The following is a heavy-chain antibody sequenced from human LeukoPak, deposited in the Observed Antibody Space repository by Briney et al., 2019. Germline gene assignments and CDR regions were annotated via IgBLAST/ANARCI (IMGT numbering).Heavy chain of an antibody. CDR1: GFTFSGSA. CDR3: AKNRGQQLACFDY. D-gene: IGHD6-13*01. CDR2: IRSKANSYAT. Sequence: PGGSLRLSCAASGFTFSGSAMHWVRQASGKGLEWVGRIRSKANSYATAYAASVKGRFTISRDDSKNTAYLQMNSLRAEDTAVYYCAKNRGQQLACFDYWGQGTLVTVSS. J-gene: IGHJ4*02. V-gene: IGHV3-73*01.